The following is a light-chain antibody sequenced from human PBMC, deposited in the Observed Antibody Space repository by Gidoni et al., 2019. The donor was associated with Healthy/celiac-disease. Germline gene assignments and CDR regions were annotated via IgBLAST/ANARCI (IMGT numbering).Light chain of an antibody. CDR3: SSYTSSSTLVV. Sequence: QSALTQPASVSGSPGQSITISCTGTSSDVGGYNYVPWYQQHPGKAPKLMIYDVSNRPSGVSNRFSGSKSGNTASLTISGLQAEDEADYYCSSYTSSSTLVVFGGGTKLTVI. CDR1: SSDVGGYNY. J-gene: IGLJ2*01. V-gene: IGLV2-14*01. CDR2: DVS.